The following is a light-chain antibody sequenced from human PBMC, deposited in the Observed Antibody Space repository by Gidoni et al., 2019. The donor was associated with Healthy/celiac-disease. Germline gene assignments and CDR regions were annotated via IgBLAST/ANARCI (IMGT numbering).Light chain of an antibody. CDR1: QSVLYSSNNKNY. CDR2: WAS. V-gene: IGKV4-1*01. Sequence: DIVMTQSSDPLAVSLGERATINCKSSQSVLYSSNNKNYLAWYQQKPGQPPKLLIYWASTRESGVPDRFSGSGSGTDFTLTISSLQAEDVAVYYCQKYYSTPQLTFGGGTKVEIK. CDR3: QKYYSTPQLT. J-gene: IGKJ4*01.